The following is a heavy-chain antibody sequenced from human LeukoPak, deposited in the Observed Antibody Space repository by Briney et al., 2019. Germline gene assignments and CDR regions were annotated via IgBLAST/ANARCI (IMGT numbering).Heavy chain of an antibody. CDR1: GGSISSSSYY. J-gene: IGHJ3*02. CDR2: IYSGGST. Sequence: ETLSLTCTVSGGSISSSSYYWGWVRQAPGKGLEWVSVIYSGGSTYYADSVKGRFTISRDNSKNTLYLQMNSLRAEDTAVYYCACPVRGPEAFDIWGQGTMVTVSS. V-gene: IGHV3-53*01. CDR3: ACPVRGPEAFDI. D-gene: IGHD3-10*01.